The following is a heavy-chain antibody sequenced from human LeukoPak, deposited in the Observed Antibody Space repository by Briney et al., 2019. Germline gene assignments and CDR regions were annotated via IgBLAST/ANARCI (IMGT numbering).Heavy chain of an antibody. J-gene: IGHJ6*02. CDR3: ARDMDIVVVPAAKYYYGMDV. CDR1: GFTFSSYW. CDR2: IKQDGSEK. D-gene: IGHD2-2*03. V-gene: IGHV3-7*01. Sequence: HPGVSLRLSCAASGFTFSSYWMSWVRQAPGKGLEWVANIKQDGSEKYYVDSVKGRFTISRDNAKNSLYLQMNSLRAEDTAVYYCARDMDIVVVPAAKYYYGMDVWGQGTTVTVSS.